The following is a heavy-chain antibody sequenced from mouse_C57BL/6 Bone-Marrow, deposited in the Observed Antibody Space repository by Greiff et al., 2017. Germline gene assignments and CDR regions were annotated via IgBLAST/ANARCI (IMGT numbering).Heavy chain of an antibody. V-gene: IGHV6-6*01. Sequence: EVQLQESGGGLVQPGGSMKLSCAASGFTFSDAWMDWVRQSPEKGLEWVAEIRNKANNHATYYAESVKGRFTISRDDSKSSVYLQMNSLRAEDTGIYYCTRRAQENFDYWGQGTTLTVSS. J-gene: IGHJ2*01. CDR2: IRNKANNHAT. CDR1: GFTFSDAW. D-gene: IGHD3-2*02. CDR3: TRRAQENFDY.